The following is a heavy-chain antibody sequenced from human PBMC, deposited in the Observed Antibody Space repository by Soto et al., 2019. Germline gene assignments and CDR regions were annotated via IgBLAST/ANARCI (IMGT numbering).Heavy chain of an antibody. V-gene: IGHV4-38-2*02. CDR3: AREGDDVLRFLEWLSDGGRYFDY. Sequence: PSETLSLTCAVSGYSISSGYYCGWIRQPPGKGLEWIGTIYHSGSTYYNPSLKSRVTILVDTSKNQFSLKLSSVTAADTAVYYCAREGDDVLRFLEWLSDGGRYFDYWGQGTLVTVSS. CDR1: GYSISSGYY. D-gene: IGHD3-3*01. CDR2: IYHSGST. J-gene: IGHJ4*02.